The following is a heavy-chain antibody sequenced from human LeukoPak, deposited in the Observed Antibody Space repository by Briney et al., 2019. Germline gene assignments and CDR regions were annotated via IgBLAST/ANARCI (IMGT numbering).Heavy chain of an antibody. D-gene: IGHD1-26*01. CDR1: GFTFSGYW. V-gene: IGHV3-74*01. CDR3: ARDGRSGNFDK. CDR2: IRSDGSIT. Sequence: GGSLRLSCAASGFTFSGYWMHWVRQAPGKGLAWVSVIRSDGSITTYADSVKGRFTISRDTAKNTLYLQMNGLRAEDTAVYYCARDGRSGNFDKWGQGTLVSVSS. J-gene: IGHJ4*02.